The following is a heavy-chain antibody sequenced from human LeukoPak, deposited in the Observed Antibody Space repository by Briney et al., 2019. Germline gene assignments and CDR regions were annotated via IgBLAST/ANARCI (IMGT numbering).Heavy chain of an antibody. V-gene: IGHV1-2*02. Sequence: ASVKVSCKASGYTFTGYYMHWVRQAPGQGLEWMGWINPNSGGTNYAQKFQGRVTMTRDTSISTAYMELSRLRSDDTAVYYCARGSYDFWSGYRSLDYWGQGTLVTVSS. J-gene: IGHJ4*02. CDR3: ARGSYDFWSGYRSLDY. D-gene: IGHD3-3*01. CDR1: GYTFTGYY. CDR2: INPNSGGT.